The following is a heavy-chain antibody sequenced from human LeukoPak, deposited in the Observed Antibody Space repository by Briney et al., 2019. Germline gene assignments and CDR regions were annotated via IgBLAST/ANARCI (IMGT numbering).Heavy chain of an antibody. CDR1: GFTFDDYA. J-gene: IGHJ4*02. D-gene: IGHD5-24*01. V-gene: IGHV3-43D*04. CDR2: ISWDGFTT. CDR3: AKDRSLDGYNAFFDY. Sequence: GGFLRLSCVASGFTFDDYAMHWVRQAPGKGLEWVSLISWDGFTTYYADSVKGRFTISRDNSENSLYLQMNSLRTEDTALYYCAKDRSLDGYNAFFDYWGQGTQVTVSS.